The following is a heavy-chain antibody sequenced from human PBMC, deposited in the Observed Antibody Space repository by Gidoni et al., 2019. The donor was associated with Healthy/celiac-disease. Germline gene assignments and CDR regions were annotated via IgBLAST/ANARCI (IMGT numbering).Heavy chain of an antibody. CDR1: GRSFSGYY. Sequence: QVQLQQWGAGLLKPSETLSLTCAVYGRSFSGYYWSWIRQPPGKGLEWIGEINHRGSTNSNPSLKSRVTISVDTSKNQFSLKLSSVTAADTAVYYCARRYYYGSDWGQGTLVTVSS. CDR2: INHRGST. CDR3: ARRYYYGSD. J-gene: IGHJ4*02. V-gene: IGHV4-34*01. D-gene: IGHD3-10*01.